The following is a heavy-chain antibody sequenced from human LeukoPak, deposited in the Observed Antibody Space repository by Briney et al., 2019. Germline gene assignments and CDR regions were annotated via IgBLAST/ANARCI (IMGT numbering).Heavy chain of an antibody. Sequence: SVKVSCKASGGTFSSYAISWVRQAPGQRLEWMGGIIPIFGTANYAQKFQGRVTITTDESTSTAYMELSSLRSEDTAVYYCATSPPYCSSTSCYGGWFDPWGQGTLVTVSS. J-gene: IGHJ5*02. CDR2: IIPIFGTA. CDR3: ATSPPYCSSTSCYGGWFDP. V-gene: IGHV1-69*05. D-gene: IGHD2-2*01. CDR1: GGTFSSYA.